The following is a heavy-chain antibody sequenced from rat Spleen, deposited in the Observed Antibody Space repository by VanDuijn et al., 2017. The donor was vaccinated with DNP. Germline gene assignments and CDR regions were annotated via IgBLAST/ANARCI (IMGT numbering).Heavy chain of an antibody. V-gene: IGHV2-4*01. CDR2: ISSGGST. Sequence: QVQLKESGPGLVQPSQTLSLTCTVSGLSLASFGVSWVRQPPGKGLEWIAAISSGGSTDYNSALKSRLSISRDTSKSQVFLKMNSLQTDDTGTYYCTRDGSTGYAAYWGQGVMVTVSS. D-gene: IGHD4-1*01. CDR1: GLSLASFG. J-gene: IGHJ2*01. CDR3: TRDGSTGYAAY.